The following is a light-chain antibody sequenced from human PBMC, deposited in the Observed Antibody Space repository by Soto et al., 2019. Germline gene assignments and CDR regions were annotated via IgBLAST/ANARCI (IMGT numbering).Light chain of an antibody. CDR3: SSYTGSTSLVYV. J-gene: IGLJ1*01. CDR1: SSDVGRYHF. V-gene: IGLV2-14*03. Sequence: QSALTQPASVSGSPGQSISISCTGTSSDVGRYHFVSWYQQRPGKAPKLIIYDVANRPSGISNRFSGSKSGNTASLTISGLQAEDEADYYCSSYTGSTSLVYVFGTGTKVTVL. CDR2: DVA.